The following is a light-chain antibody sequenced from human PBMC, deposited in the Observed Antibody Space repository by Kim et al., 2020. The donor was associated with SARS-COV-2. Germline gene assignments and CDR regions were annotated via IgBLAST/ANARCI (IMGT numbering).Light chain of an antibody. CDR3: QQYSDWPPWT. V-gene: IGKV3-15*01. CDR2: YAS. J-gene: IGKJ1*01. Sequence: ETVMTQSPATLSVSPGERATLSCRASHSVDSHLAWYQQKPGQPPRLLIYYASTRATGIPPRFSGSGSGTDFTLTISSLQSEDFAVYYCQQYSDWPPWTFGQGTKVDIK. CDR1: HSVDSH.